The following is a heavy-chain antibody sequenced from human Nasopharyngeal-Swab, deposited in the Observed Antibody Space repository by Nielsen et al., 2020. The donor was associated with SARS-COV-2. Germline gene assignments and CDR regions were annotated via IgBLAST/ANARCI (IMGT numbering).Heavy chain of an antibody. CDR2: INSDGSST. CDR3: ARARITMRGIDAFDI. J-gene: IGHJ3*02. V-gene: IGHV3-74*01. Sequence: WIPQPPGKGLVWVSRINSDGSSTSYADSVKGRFTISRDNAKNTLYLQMNSLRAEDTAVYYCARARITMRGIDAFDIWGQGTMVTVSS. D-gene: IGHD3-22*01.